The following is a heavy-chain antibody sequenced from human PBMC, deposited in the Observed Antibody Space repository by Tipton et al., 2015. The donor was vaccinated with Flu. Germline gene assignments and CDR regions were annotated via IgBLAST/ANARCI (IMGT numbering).Heavy chain of an antibody. Sequence: TLSLTCTVSGGSISSYYWSWIRQPAGKGLEWIGRIYTSGSTNYNPSLKSRVTMSVDTSKNQFSLKLSSVTAADTAVYYCARDQTSSYDFWSGYSRYNWFDPWGQGTLVTVSS. V-gene: IGHV4-4*07. D-gene: IGHD3-3*01. CDR1: GGSISSYY. CDR2: IYTSGST. J-gene: IGHJ5*02. CDR3: ARDQTSSYDFWSGYSRYNWFDP.